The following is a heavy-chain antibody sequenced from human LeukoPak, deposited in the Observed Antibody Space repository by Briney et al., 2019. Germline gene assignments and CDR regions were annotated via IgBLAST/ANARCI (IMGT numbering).Heavy chain of an antibody. CDR1: GFTFSTYG. V-gene: IGHV3-30*18. D-gene: IGHD3-22*01. CDR2: ISYDGSNK. CDR3: GKGHYDSSGYWLDY. Sequence: PGRSLRLSCAASGFTFSTYGMHWVRQAPGKGLEWVAVISYDGSNKYYADSVKGRFTISRDNSKNTLYLQMNSLRAEDTAVYYCGKGHYDSSGYWLDYWGQGTLVSVSS. J-gene: IGHJ4*02.